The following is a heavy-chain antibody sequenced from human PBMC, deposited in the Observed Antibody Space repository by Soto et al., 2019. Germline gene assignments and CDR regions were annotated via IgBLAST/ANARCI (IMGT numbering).Heavy chain of an antibody. CDR1: GGFVSSGSYY. V-gene: IGHV4-34*01. D-gene: IGHD1-1*01. CDR2: MSHSGGT. CDR3: ARVERGTATTVVDAFDI. Sequence: QVQLQQWGAGLLKPSETLSLTCAVYGGFVSSGSYYWSWIRQPPGKGLEWIGVMSHSGGTHFNPSLKRLVTISVDTSKNQFSLRMSSVTAADTALYYFARVERGTATTVVDAFDIWGPGTMVTVSS. J-gene: IGHJ3*02.